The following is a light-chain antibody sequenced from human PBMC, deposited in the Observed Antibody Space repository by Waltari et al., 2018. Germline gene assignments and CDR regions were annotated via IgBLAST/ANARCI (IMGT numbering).Light chain of an antibody. CDR2: DVT. CDR3: ASYTSTRTVI. J-gene: IGLJ2*01. CDR1: SSDVGGYNY. V-gene: IGLV2-14*01. Sequence: QSALTQPASVSGSPGQSITISCSGTSSDVGGYNYVSWYQQLPGNAPKLMIYDVTRWPSGVSNLFSGSKSGNTASLTIFGLQAEDEADYYCASYTSTRTVIFGGGTRVTVL.